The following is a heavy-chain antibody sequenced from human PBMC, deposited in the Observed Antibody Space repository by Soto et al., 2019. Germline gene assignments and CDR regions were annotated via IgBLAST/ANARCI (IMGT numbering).Heavy chain of an antibody. CDR3: AKDRGQLEYYYYGMDV. CDR1: GFTFSSYA. CDR2: ISGSGGST. V-gene: IGHV3-23*01. J-gene: IGHJ6*02. Sequence: PGGSLRLSCAASGFTFSSYAMSWVRQAPGKGLEWVSAISGSGGSTYYADSVKGRFTISRDNSKNTLYLQMNSLRAEDTAVYYCAKDRGQLEYYYYGMDVWGQGTTVTVSS. D-gene: IGHD1-1*01.